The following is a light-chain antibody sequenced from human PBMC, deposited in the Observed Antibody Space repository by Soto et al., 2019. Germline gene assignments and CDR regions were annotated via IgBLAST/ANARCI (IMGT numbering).Light chain of an antibody. CDR3: QQYYNTPLT. V-gene: IGKV3-15*01. CDR1: QSVFSK. J-gene: IGKJ3*01. Sequence: EMVMTQSPGTLSVSPGERVTLSCRASQSVFSKLAWYQQKPGQAPTLLIFDASARATGIPARFSGSGSGTDFTLTISSLQAEDVAVYYCQQYYNTPLTFGPGTKVDIK. CDR2: DAS.